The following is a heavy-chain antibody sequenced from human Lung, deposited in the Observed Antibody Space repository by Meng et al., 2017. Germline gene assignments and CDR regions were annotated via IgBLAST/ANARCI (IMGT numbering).Heavy chain of an antibody. J-gene: IGHJ4*02. CDR3: ARERHSTIIRGVIDF. Sequence: QVQIPQGGRGLLRAPENPALPRACYGGSISGSYWSWIRQSPAKGLEWIGKINHGGSTNYNPSLESRVTISVDTPKNQFSLRLTSMTVADTAVYYCARERHSTIIRGVIDFWGQGALVTVSS. CDR2: INHGGST. V-gene: IGHV4-34*01. CDR1: GGSISGSY. D-gene: IGHD3-10*01.